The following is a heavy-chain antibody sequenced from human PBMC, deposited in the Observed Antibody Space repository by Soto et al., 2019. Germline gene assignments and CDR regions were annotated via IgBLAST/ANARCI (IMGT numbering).Heavy chain of an antibody. CDR1: GASTVSHYH. D-gene: IGHD1-26*01. J-gene: IGHJ4*02. V-gene: IGHV4-31*02. CDR2: IFNSGTT. CDR3: ALALGPTTGLDY. Sequence: SETLSLTCSVSGASTVSHYHWTWVRQPPGKGLEWMGYIFNSGTTFYNPSLTSRLSISMDTSGNHFSLELRSVTAADTAVYYCALALGPTTGLDYWGQGTLVTVSS.